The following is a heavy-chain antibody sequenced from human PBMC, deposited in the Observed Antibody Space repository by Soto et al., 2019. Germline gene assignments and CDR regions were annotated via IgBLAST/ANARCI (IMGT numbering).Heavy chain of an antibody. J-gene: IGHJ4*02. CDR3: ARTPPGPVDFDV. D-gene: IGHD2-15*01. CDR1: GGSMYRSGYY. V-gene: IGHV4-61*03. Sequence: SETLSLTCTVSGGSMYRSGYYWSLIRQSPGKRLEWIAHIYSSGSAHFNPSLQSRVTISLGPSENHLSLSLASVTAADTAIYYCARTPPGPVDFDVWGPGTLVTVSS. CDR2: IYSSGSA.